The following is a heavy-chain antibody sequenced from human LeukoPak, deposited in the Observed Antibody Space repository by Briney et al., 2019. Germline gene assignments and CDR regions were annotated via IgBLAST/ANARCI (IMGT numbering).Heavy chain of an antibody. D-gene: IGHD3-3*01. J-gene: IGHJ3*02. Sequence: SETLSLTCTVSGYSISSGSSWGWIRQSPGKGLECIGTIYHSGNTYYNPSLKSRATVSVNTSKNQFSLNLNSVTAADTAVYFCARATYYDYWSGMGAFDIWGQGTVVTASS. V-gene: IGHV4-38-2*02. CDR2: IYHSGNT. CDR3: ARATYYDYWSGMGAFDI. CDR1: GYSISSGSS.